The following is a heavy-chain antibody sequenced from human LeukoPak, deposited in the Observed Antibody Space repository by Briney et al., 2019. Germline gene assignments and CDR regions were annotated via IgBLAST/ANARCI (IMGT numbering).Heavy chain of an antibody. D-gene: IGHD2-15*01. CDR1: GFTFSRHW. Sequence: GGSLRLSCAASGFTFSRHWMSWVRQAPGKGLEWVANIKEDGREKKYVDSVKDRFTISRDNTKNSVYLQMSGLRVDDTAIYYCARDKEGGSNDHWGQGTLVTVSS. J-gene: IGHJ4*02. V-gene: IGHV3-7*01. CDR2: IKEDGREK. CDR3: ARDKEGGSNDH.